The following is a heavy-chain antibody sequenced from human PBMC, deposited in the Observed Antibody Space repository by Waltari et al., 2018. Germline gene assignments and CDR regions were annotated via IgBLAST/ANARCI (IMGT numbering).Heavy chain of an antibody. CDR2: ISPVSRTI. CDR1: GFTFSTSA. J-gene: IGHJ4*02. CDR3: VRPRGQEPRGDS. V-gene: IGHV3-48*01. Sequence: EVLLVESGGGLVQPGGSLKVSCVASGFTFSTSAINWVRLAPGKGMQCGSYISPVSRTIYYADSMKGRFTVSRDNTRNTVYLQMNNLRVEDTAVYYCVRPRGQEPRGDSWGQGTLFTVSS. D-gene: IGHD1-26*01.